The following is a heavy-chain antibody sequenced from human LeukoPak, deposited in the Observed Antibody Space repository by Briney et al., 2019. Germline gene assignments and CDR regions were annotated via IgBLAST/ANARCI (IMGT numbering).Heavy chain of an antibody. J-gene: IGHJ4*02. V-gene: IGHV3-9*01. D-gene: IGHD6-13*01. CDR2: ISWNSGSI. CDR3: AKDLPGYSRLVGGFDY. CDR1: GFTFDDYA. Sequence: GRSLRPSCAASGFTFDDYAMHWVRQAPGKGLEWVSGISWNSGSIGYADSVKGRFTISRDNSKNTLYLQMNSLRGEDTAVYYCAKDLPGYSRLVGGFDYWGQGILVTVSS.